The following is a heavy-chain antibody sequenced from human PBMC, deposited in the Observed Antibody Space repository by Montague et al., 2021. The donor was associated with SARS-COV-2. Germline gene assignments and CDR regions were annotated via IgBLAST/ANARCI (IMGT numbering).Heavy chain of an antibody. CDR2: SYYTGTT. J-gene: IGHJ5*02. D-gene: IGHD2-15*01. Sequence: SETLSLTCTVSGASFSNYYWSWIRQPPGTGLEWMGYSYYTGTTNYNPSLKSRVPISVDTSKTQFSLKLTSVTAADTAVYYCAREGYCSGGTCYSSGPNWFDPWGQGTLVTVSS. CDR3: AREGYCSGGTCYSSGPNWFDP. V-gene: IGHV4-59*01. CDR1: GASFSNYY.